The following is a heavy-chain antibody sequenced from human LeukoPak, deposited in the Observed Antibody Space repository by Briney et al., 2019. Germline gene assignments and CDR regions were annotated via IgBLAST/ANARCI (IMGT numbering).Heavy chain of an antibody. V-gene: IGHV4-59*08. D-gene: IGHD1-26*01. CDR2: ISYSGST. CDR3: ARYSGSYSGFDY. CDR1: GDSISSYY. J-gene: IGHJ4*02. Sequence: ASETLSLTCTVSGDSISSYYWSWIRQPPGKGLEWIGYISYSGSTNYNPSLKSRVTISVDTSKNQFSLKLNSVTAADTAVYYCARYSGSYSGFDYWGQGTLVTVSS.